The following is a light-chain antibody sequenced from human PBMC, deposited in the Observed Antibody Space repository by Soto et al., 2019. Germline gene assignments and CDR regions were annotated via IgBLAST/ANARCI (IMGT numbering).Light chain of an antibody. J-gene: IGKJ4*01. Sequence: ENVFTQSPGPPSFFPGGKTTPPCGASQSISSLYLAWYQQKPGQAPSLLMYSASSRATGIPDRFSGSGSGTDFTLTISRLEPEDFAVYYCQQYASSPLTFGGGTKVDIK. CDR3: QQYASSPLT. V-gene: IGKV3-20*01. CDR2: SAS. CDR1: QSISSLY.